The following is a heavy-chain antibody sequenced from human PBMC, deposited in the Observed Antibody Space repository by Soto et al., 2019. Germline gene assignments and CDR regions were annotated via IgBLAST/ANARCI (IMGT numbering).Heavy chain of an antibody. Sequence: QVQLVESGGGVVQPGRSLRLSCAASGFTFSSYAMHWVRQAPGKGLEWVAVISYDGSNKYYADSVKGRFTISRDNSKNTLYLQMNSLRVEDTAVYYCARDRGFNWGQGTLVTVSS. V-gene: IGHV3-30*14. J-gene: IGHJ4*02. CDR2: ISYDGSNK. CDR3: ARDRGFN. CDR1: GFTFSSYA.